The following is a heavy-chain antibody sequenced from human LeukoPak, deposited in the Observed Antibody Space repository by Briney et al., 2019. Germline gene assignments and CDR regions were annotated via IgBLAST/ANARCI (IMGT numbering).Heavy chain of an antibody. Sequence: GGSLRLSCAASGFTFSSYAMSWVRQAPGKGLEWVSAISGGGGSTYYADSVRGRFTISRDNSKNTLYLQMNSLRAEDTAVYYCAKWTRITMVRGVTYFDYWGQGTLVTVSS. J-gene: IGHJ4*02. CDR3: AKWTRITMVRGVTYFDY. CDR2: ISGGGGST. D-gene: IGHD3-10*01. CDR1: GFTFSSYA. V-gene: IGHV3-23*01.